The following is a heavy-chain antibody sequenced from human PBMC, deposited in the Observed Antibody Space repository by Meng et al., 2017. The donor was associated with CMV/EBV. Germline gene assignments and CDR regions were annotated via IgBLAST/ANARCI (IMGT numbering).Heavy chain of an antibody. CDR2: IYYSGST. V-gene: IGHV4-61*01. CDR1: GGSVSSGSYY. CDR3: ARWARSSSRFDY. D-gene: IGHD6-13*01. J-gene: IGHJ4*02. Sequence: GSLRLSCTVSGGSVSSGSYYWSWIRQPPGKGLEWIGYIYYSGSTNYNPSLKSRVTISVDTSKNQFSLKPSSVTAADTAVYYCARWARSSSRFDYWGQGTLVTVSS.